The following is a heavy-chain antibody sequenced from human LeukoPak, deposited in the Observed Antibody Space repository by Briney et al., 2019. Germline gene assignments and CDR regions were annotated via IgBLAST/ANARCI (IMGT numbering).Heavy chain of an antibody. V-gene: IGHV4-59*11. CDR1: GGSISSHY. CDR2: IYYSGST. J-gene: IGHJ4*02. Sequence: PSGTLSLTCTVSGGSISSHYWSWIRQPPGKGLEWIGYIYYSGSTNYNPSLKSRVTISVDTSKNQFSLKLSSVTAADTAVYYCARLGASNLAVAAYDYWGQGTLVTVSS. CDR3: ARLGASNLAVAAYDY. D-gene: IGHD6-19*01.